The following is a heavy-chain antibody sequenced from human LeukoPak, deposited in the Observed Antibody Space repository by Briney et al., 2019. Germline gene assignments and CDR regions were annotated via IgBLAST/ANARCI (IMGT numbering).Heavy chain of an antibody. J-gene: IGHJ4*02. D-gene: IGHD6-19*01. V-gene: IGHV4-61*01. CDR3: ARERAWSSGWYLMY. Sequence: SETLSLTCTVSGGSISSSSYYWSWIRQPPGKGLEWIGYIYYSGSTYYNPSLKSRVTISVDTSKNQFSLKLSSVTAADTAVYYCARERAWSSGWYLMYWGQGTLVTVSS. CDR1: GGSISSSSYY. CDR2: IYYSGST.